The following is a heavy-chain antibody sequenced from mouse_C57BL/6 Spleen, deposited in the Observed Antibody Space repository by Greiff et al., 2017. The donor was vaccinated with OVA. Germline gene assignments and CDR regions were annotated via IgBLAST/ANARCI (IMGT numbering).Heavy chain of an antibody. CDR3: ARHHFDY. CDR2: ISNGGGST. Sequence: DVHLVESGGGLVQPGGSLKLSCAASGFTFSDYYMYWVRQTPEKRLEWVAYISNGGGSTYYPDTVKGRFTISRDNAKNTLYLQMSRLKSEDTAMYYCARHHFDYWGQGTTLTVSS. J-gene: IGHJ2*01. CDR1: GFTFSDYY. V-gene: IGHV5-12*01.